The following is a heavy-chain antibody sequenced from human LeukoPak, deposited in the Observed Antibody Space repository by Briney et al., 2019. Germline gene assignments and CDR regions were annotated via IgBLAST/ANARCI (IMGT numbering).Heavy chain of an antibody. CDR2: IIPIFGTA. Sequence: GSSVKVSCKASGGTFSSYAISWVRQAPGQGLEWMGGIIPIFGTANYAQKFQGRVTITADESTSTAYMELSSLRSEDTAVYYCARFITMIVVVLLWGYYFDYWGQGTLVTVSS. D-gene: IGHD3-22*01. J-gene: IGHJ4*02. CDR3: ARFITMIVVVLLWGYYFDY. V-gene: IGHV1-69*01. CDR1: GGTFSSYA.